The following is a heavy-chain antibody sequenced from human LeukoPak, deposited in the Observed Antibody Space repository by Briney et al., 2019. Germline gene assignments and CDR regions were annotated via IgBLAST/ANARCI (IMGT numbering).Heavy chain of an antibody. V-gene: IGHV3-48*03. Sequence: PGGSLRLSCAASGFTFSSYEMNWVRQAPGKGLEWVSYISSSGSTIYYADSVKGRFTTSRDNAKNSLYLQMNSLRAEDTAVYYCARAGLLVYSSSSEAFDYWGQGTLVTVSS. J-gene: IGHJ4*02. CDR2: ISSSGSTI. CDR1: GFTFSSYE. D-gene: IGHD6-6*01. CDR3: ARAGLLVYSSSSEAFDY.